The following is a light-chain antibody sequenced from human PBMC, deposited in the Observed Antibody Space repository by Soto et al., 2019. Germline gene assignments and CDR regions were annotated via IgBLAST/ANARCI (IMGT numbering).Light chain of an antibody. CDR3: QHYNNWPPWT. Sequence: EIVLTQSPGTLSLSPGERATLSCRASQSVGSNYLAWYQQKPGQAPRILIFGASTRATGIPARFSGSGSGTEFTLTISSLQSEDIAVYYCQHYNNWPPWTFGQVSKV. V-gene: IGKV3-15*01. CDR1: QSVGSN. J-gene: IGKJ1*01. CDR2: GAS.